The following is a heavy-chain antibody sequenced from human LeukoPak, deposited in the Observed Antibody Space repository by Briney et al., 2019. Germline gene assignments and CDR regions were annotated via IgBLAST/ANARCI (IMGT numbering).Heavy chain of an antibody. D-gene: IGHD2-2*01. V-gene: IGHV1-18*01. CDR3: AGDYCSSTSCPVYYFDY. J-gene: IGHJ4*02. Sequence: ASVKVSCKASGYTFTSYGISWVRQAPGQGLEWMGWISAYNGNTNYAQKLQGRVTMTTDTSTSTAYMELRSLRSDDTAVYYCAGDYCSSTSCPVYYFDYWGQGTLVTVSS. CDR2: ISAYNGNT. CDR1: GYTFTSYG.